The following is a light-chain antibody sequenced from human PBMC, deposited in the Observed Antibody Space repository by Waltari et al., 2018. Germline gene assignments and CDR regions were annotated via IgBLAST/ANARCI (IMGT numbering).Light chain of an antibody. V-gene: IGKV4-1*01. Sequence: DIVMTQSPDSLAVSLGERATINCKSSQSVLYSSNNKNYLAWYQQKPGQPPKLLIYWASTLEAGVPDRFSGSGSETDFTLTISSLQAEDVAVYYCQQYYSKPLTFGGGTKVEIK. CDR2: WAS. J-gene: IGKJ4*01. CDR1: QSVLYSSNNKNY. CDR3: QQYYSKPLT.